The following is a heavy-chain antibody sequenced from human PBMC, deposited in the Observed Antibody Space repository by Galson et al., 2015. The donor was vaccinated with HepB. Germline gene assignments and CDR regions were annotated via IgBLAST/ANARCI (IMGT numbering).Heavy chain of an antibody. V-gene: IGHV3-49*03. Sequence: SLRLSCAASGFTFGDYAMSWFRQAPGKGLEWVGFIRSKAYGGTTEYAASVKGRFTISRDDSKSIAYLQMNSLKTEDTAVYYCTRDHSGNSYYFDYWGQGTLVTVSS. J-gene: IGHJ4*02. CDR1: GFTFGDYA. CDR3: TRDHSGNSYYFDY. D-gene: IGHD4-23*01. CDR2: IRSKAYGGTT.